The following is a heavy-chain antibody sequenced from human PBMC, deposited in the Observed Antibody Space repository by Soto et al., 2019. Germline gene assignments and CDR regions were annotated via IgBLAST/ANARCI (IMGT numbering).Heavy chain of an antibody. J-gene: IGHJ4*02. CDR2: VYYGGRS. D-gene: IGHD1-26*01. CDR3: ARARVGASSFDY. Sequence: SETLSLTCTVSSAPVSSTTYTLGRIRQPPGKGLEWVASVYYGGRSYYNPTLNSRVTISVDTSKNQFSLKLSSVTAADTAVYYCARARVGASSFDYWGQGTLVTVSS. CDR1: SAPVSSTTYT. V-gene: IGHV4-39*01.